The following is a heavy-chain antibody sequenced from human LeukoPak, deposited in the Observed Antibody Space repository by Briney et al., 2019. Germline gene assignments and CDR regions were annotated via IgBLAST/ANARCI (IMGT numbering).Heavy chain of an antibody. CDR3: ARDSYDSSDFYFDY. D-gene: IGHD3-22*01. CDR1: GFTFSSYP. V-gene: IGHV3-23*01. Sequence: AGGSLRLSCAASGFTFSSYPMSWVRQAPGKGLEWVSAISGSGGSTYYADSVKGRFTISRDNSKNTLYLQMNSLRAEDTAVYYCARDSYDSSDFYFDYWGQGTLVTVSS. J-gene: IGHJ4*02. CDR2: ISGSGGST.